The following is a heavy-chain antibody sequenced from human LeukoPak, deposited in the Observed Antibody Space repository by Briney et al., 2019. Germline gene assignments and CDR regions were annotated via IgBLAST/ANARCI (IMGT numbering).Heavy chain of an antibody. J-gene: IGHJ4*02. CDR3: ARESLRYFDWLLYGLDY. D-gene: IGHD3-9*01. CDR2: INPNSGGT. CDR1: GYTFTGYY. Sequence: ASVKVSCKASGYTFTGYYMHWVRQAPGQGLEWMGWINPNSGGTNYAQKFHGRVTMTRDTSISTAYMELSRLRSDDTAVYYCARESLRYFDWLLYGLDYWGQGTLVTVSS. V-gene: IGHV1-2*02.